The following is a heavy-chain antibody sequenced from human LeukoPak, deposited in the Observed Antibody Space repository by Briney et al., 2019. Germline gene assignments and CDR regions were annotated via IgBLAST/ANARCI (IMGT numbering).Heavy chain of an antibody. V-gene: IGHV4-38-2*01. CDR1: GYSISSGYY. Sequence: SETLSLTCAVSGYSISSGYYWGWIRQPPGKGLEWIGSIYHSGSTYYNPSLKSRVTISVDTSKNQFSLKLSSVTAAVTAVYYCARLGYCSSTSCYYFDYWGQGTLVTVSS. CDR2: IYHSGST. D-gene: IGHD2-2*01. J-gene: IGHJ4*02. CDR3: ARLGYCSSTSCYYFDY.